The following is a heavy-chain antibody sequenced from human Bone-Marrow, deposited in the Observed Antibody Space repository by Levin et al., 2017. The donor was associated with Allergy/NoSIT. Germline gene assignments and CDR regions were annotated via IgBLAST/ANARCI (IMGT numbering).Heavy chain of an antibody. CDR3: ARTEEYQLFYFDS. CDR2: ISYSGST. Sequence: SETLSLTCTVSGASVSSNAYYWGWIRQSPGTGLEWIGSISYSGSTYYNPSLESRVRVSLDTSKDQFSLELTSVTAADTALYYCARTEEYQLFYFDSWGQGTLVTVSS. V-gene: IGHV4-39*01. D-gene: IGHD2-2*01. CDR1: GASVSSNAYY. J-gene: IGHJ4*02.